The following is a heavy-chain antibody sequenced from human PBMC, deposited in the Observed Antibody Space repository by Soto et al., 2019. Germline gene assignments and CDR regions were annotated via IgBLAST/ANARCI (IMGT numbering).Heavy chain of an antibody. CDR3: AGDPRGVCSSTSCRRVGRKVNYYGIDV. D-gene: IGHD2-2*01. V-gene: IGHV1-69*01. CDR2: IIPIFGTA. Sequence: QVQLVQSGAEVKKPGSSVKVSCKASGGTFSSYAISWVRQAPGQGLEWMGGIIPIFGTANYGQKFQGRVTITGDESTSTAYLELSSLKSEDTAVYYCAGDPRGVCSSTSCRRVGRKVNYYGIDVWGQGTTVTVSS. J-gene: IGHJ6*02. CDR1: GGTFSSYA.